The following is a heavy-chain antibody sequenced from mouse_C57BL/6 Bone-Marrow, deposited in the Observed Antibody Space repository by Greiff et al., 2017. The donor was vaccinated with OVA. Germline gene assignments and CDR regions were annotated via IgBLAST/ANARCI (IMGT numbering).Heavy chain of an antibody. CDR1: GYTFTSYW. Sequence: VQLQQSGAELVKPGASVKLSCKASGYTFTSYWMQWVKQRPGQGLEWIGEIDPSDSYTNYNQKFKGKATLTVDTSSSTAYMQRNSLTSEDSAVYYCASAVVAYWGQGTLVTVSA. V-gene: IGHV1-50*01. CDR3: ASAVVAY. CDR2: IDPSDSYT. J-gene: IGHJ3*01.